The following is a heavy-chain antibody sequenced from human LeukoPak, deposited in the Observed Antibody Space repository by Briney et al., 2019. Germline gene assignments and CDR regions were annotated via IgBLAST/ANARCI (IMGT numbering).Heavy chain of an antibody. V-gene: IGHV1-18*01. Sequence: ASVKVSCKASGYTFTTYGISWVRQAPGQGLEWVGWIRSYNGHTNYARRLQGRVTMTTDTSTTTVYMELRNLRSDDTAVYYCARDLLVAGSPDPLAFWGRGTLVTVSS. D-gene: IGHD6-19*01. CDR3: ARDLLVAGSPDPLAF. J-gene: IGHJ4*02. CDR2: IRSYNGHT. CDR1: GYTFTTYG.